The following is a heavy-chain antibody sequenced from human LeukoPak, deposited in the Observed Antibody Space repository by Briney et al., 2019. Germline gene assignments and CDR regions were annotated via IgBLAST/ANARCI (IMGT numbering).Heavy chain of an antibody. J-gene: IGHJ4*02. V-gene: IGHV4-59*08. CDR3: AGHLNGVMTCFDY. D-gene: IGHD2-21*02. CDR1: VGSINNDY. CDR2: IYYTWST. Sequence: SETLSLTCTVSVGSINNDYWRWIREPPGKGLEGMVLIYYTWSTKYNPSLESRVTISEGMARNQCFLNLDSVATAGPGVLYCAGHLNGVMTCFDYWGQGTLVTVSS.